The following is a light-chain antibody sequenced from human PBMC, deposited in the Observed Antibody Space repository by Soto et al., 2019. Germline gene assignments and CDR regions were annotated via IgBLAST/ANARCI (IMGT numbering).Light chain of an antibody. Sequence: DIVMTQSPDSLTVSLGERATINCKSSQGLLYSSDNKSYLAWYQQKPGQPPKLLIHWASTRESGVPDRFSGSGSGTDFPLTVSSLQAEDVAVYYCQQYYSSPWTFGQGTKVEIK. CDR1: QGLLYSSDNKSY. J-gene: IGKJ1*01. CDR2: WAS. CDR3: QQYYSSPWT. V-gene: IGKV4-1*01.